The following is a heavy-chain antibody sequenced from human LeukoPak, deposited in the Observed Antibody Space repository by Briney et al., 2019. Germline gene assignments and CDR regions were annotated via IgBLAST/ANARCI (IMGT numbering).Heavy chain of an antibody. D-gene: IGHD5-12*01. CDR2: ISSTGATI. Sequence: GGSLRLSCVASGFTFSDYYMTWIRQSPGKGLEWVSYISSTGATIYYADSVKGRFTISRDNAKNSLFLQMSSLRAEDTAVYYCARGDIASYYYSLEVWGTGTTVIISS. J-gene: IGHJ6*03. CDR3: ARGDIASYYYSLEV. V-gene: IGHV3-11*01. CDR1: GFTFSDYY.